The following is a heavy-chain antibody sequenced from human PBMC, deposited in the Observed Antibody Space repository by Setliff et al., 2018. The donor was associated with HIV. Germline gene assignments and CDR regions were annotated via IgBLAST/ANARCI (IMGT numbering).Heavy chain of an antibody. CDR3: ARAIYSGYYYREFDY. V-gene: IGHV1-18*01. CDR1: GYIFISYG. CDR2: ISAYSGNT. D-gene: IGHD5-12*01. J-gene: IGHJ4*02. Sequence: GASVKVSCKASGYIFISYGISWVRQAPGQGLEWMGWISAYSGNTNYAQKVQGRVTITADESTNTAYMELSSLRSEDTAMYYCARAIYSGYYYREFDYWGQGTLVTVSS.